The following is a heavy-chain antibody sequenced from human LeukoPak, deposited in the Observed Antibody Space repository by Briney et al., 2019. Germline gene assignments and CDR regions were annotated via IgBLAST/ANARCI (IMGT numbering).Heavy chain of an antibody. CDR3: ARDYDFYCSGGSCYSPRRSDY. V-gene: IGHV3-7*01. CDR2: IKQDGSEH. D-gene: IGHD2-15*01. CDR1: RFTFSAYW. Sequence: GGSLRLSCAASRFTFSAYWMSWVRQAPGKGLEWVANIKQDGSEHFYVDSVKGRFTISRDNAKNSLYLQMNSLRAEDTAVYYCARDYDFYCSGGSCYSPRRSDYWGQGTLVTVSS. J-gene: IGHJ4*02.